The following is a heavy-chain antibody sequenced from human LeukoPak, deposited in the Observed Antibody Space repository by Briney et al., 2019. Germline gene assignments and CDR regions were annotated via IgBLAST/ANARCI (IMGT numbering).Heavy chain of an antibody. Sequence: ASVKVSCKASGGTFSSYAISWVRQAPGQGLEWMRRIIPILGIANYAQKFQGRVTITADKSTSTAYTELSSLRSEDTAVYYCARGAARGGYYYGMDVWGQGTTVTVSS. D-gene: IGHD6-6*01. V-gene: IGHV1-69*04. CDR3: ARGAARGGYYYGMDV. J-gene: IGHJ6*02. CDR2: IIPILGIA. CDR1: GGTFSSYA.